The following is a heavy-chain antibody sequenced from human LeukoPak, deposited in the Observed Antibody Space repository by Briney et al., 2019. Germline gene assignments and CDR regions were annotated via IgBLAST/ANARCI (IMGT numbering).Heavy chain of an antibody. J-gene: IGHJ5*02. CDR2: MSYDGGNK. Sequence: GRPLRLSRAASGFILTDYGMHWVRQAPGKGLDWVAFMSYDGGNKYYADSVKGRFTISRDNSKNTLYLQMNTLRTEDTAVYYCAKVGRNYGDYNGWFDPWGQGTLVTVSS. CDR1: GFILTDYG. D-gene: IGHD4-17*01. CDR3: AKVGRNYGDYNGWFDP. V-gene: IGHV3-30*18.